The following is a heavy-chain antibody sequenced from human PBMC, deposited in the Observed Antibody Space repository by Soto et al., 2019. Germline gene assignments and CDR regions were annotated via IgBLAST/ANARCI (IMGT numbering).Heavy chain of an antibody. CDR1: GYTFTGHY. Sequence: ASVKVSCKASGYTFTGHYIHWVRQAPEQGPEWMGEIGPESGATRYAQKFQGRVTMTRDMSITTVYMELTNLSPDDTAVYYCGRGRSGQIVVFYWGQGTPVTVSS. V-gene: IGHV1-2*02. CDR2: IGPESGAT. J-gene: IGHJ4*02. D-gene: IGHD1-26*01. CDR3: GRGRSGQIVVFY.